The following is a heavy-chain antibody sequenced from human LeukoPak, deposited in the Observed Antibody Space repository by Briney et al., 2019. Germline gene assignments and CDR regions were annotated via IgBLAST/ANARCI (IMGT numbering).Heavy chain of an antibody. CDR1: GGSISSGGYY. D-gene: IGHD2-15*01. Sequence: PSQTLSLTCTVSGGSISSGGYYWSWIRQHPGKGLEWIGYIYYSGSTYYNPSLKSRVTISVDTSKNQFSLKLSSVTAADTAVYYCARDCSGGSCYRGYYYYYGMDVWSQGTTVTVSS. CDR2: IYYSGST. CDR3: ARDCSGGSCYRGYYYYYGMDV. V-gene: IGHV4-31*03. J-gene: IGHJ6*02.